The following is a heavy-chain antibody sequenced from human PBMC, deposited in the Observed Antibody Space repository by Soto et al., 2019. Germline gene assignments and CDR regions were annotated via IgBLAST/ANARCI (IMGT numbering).Heavy chain of an antibody. V-gene: IGHV3-74*01. CDR1: GFTFNTSG. D-gene: IGHD6-19*01. Sequence: GGSLRLSCTTSGFTFNTSGMHWVRQAAGKGLVWVSRINRDASTTNYADSVKGRFTISRDNAKNTLYLQMDSLTAEDTAVYYCARGPSGWFGYDYWGQGTLVTVSS. CDR2: INRDASTT. CDR3: ARGPSGWFGYDY. J-gene: IGHJ4*02.